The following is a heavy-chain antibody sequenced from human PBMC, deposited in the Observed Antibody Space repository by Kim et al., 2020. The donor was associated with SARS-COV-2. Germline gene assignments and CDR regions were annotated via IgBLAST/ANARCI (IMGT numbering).Heavy chain of an antibody. Sequence: SETLSLTCTVSGDSINNDSFYWAWIRQPPGKGLEWIGSVHYSGTTHYNPSLESRVTISVDTSEKQYSLKLSSVTAADTAVYYCARRGRGWSTSEYFQYWG. V-gene: IGHV4-39*01. CDR3: ARRGRGWSTSEYFQY. D-gene: IGHD6-19*01. J-gene: IGHJ1*01. CDR1: GDSINNDSFY. CDR2: VHYSGTT.